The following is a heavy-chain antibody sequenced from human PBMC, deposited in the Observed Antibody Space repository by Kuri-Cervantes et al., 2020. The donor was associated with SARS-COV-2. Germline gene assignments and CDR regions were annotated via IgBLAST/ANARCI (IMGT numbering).Heavy chain of an antibody. J-gene: IGHJ4*02. Sequence: SETLSLTCTVSGYSISSGYYWGWIRQPPGKGLEWIGSIYHSGSTYYNPSLKSRVTISVDTSKNQFSLKLSSVTAADTAVNYCARVGRAGPFDYWGQGTLVTVSS. CDR1: GYSISSGYY. CDR2: IYHSGST. D-gene: IGHD6-13*01. V-gene: IGHV4-38-2*02. CDR3: ARVGRAGPFDY.